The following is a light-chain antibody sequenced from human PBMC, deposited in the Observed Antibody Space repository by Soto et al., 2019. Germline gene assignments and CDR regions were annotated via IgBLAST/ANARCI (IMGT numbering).Light chain of an antibody. CDR2: KAS. CDR3: QQYDDYPWT. V-gene: IGKV1-5*03. Sequence: DIQMTQSPSTLSASVGDRVTITCRASQSISSWLAWYQQKPGKAPKLLIYKASNLESGVPSRFSGSGSGTEFTLTTSSLQPDDCATYYCQQYDDYPWTFGPGTKVEIK. J-gene: IGKJ1*01. CDR1: QSISSW.